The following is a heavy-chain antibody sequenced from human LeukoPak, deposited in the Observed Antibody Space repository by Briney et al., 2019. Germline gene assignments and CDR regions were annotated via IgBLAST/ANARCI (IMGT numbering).Heavy chain of an antibody. D-gene: IGHD4-17*01. J-gene: IGHJ6*02. V-gene: IGHV1-69*13. CDR2: IIPIFGTA. CDR1: GGTFSSYA. Sequence: GASVKVSCKASGGTFSSYAISWVRQAPGQGLEWMGGIIPIFGTANYAQKFQGRATITADESTSTAYMELSSLRSEDTAVYYCARVEYGDYARGYYYGMDVWGQGTTVTVSS. CDR3: ARVEYGDYARGYYYGMDV.